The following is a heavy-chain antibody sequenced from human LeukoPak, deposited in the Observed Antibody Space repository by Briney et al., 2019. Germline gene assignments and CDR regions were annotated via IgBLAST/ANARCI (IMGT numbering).Heavy chain of an antibody. CDR3: TSWGDTTAEYFQR. D-gene: IGHD2-21*02. CDR1: GFTFRSHA. J-gene: IGHJ1*01. V-gene: IGHV3-7*01. CDR2: INPDGRDT. Sequence: GGSLRLSCVGSGFTFRSHAMNWVRQAPGKGLEWVAHINPDGRDTYYVDSVKGRFTISRDNAQNSMYLQMNSLRVEDTAVYYCTSWGDTTAEYFQRWGQGTLVTVSS.